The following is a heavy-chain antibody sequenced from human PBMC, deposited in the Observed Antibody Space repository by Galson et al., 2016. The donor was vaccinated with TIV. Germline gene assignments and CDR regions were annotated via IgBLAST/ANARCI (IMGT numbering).Heavy chain of an antibody. CDR1: GYHFTNYW. Sequence: QSGAEVKKPGESLRISCKASGYHFTNYWIIWVRQMPGRGLEWVGRIDPEDSYTEYTSSTQGHVIISADKSIGTTYLQWSSLQASDTAVYYCARPHYGVGDHWGLGTLVTVSS. D-gene: IGHD4-17*01. V-gene: IGHV5-10-1*01. CDR3: ARPHYGVGDH. J-gene: IGHJ5*02. CDR2: IDPEDSYT.